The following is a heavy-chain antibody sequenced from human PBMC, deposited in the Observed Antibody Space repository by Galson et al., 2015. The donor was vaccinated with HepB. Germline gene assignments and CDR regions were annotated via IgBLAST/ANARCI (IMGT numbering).Heavy chain of an antibody. CDR1: GFTFTSSA. Sequence: SVKVSCKASGFTFTSSAVQWVRQARGQRLEWIGWIVVGSGNTNYAQKFQERVTFTRDMSTSTAYMELSGLRSEDTAVYYCAARSREWELLRPDYWGQGTLVTVSS. CDR3: AARSREWELLRPDY. J-gene: IGHJ4*02. D-gene: IGHD1-26*01. CDR2: IVVGSGNT. V-gene: IGHV1-58*01.